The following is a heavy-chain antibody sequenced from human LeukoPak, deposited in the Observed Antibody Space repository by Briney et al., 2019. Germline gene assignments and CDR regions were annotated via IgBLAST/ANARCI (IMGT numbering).Heavy chain of an antibody. V-gene: IGHV3-48*03. D-gene: IGHD6-13*01. CDR1: GFTLSSYE. Sequence: GGSLRLSCAASGFTLSSYEMNWVRQAPGKGLEWVSYISSSGSTIYYADSVKGRFTISRDNAKNSLYLQMNSLRAEDTAVYYCARVVAAAVNWFDPWGQGTLVTVSS. J-gene: IGHJ5*02. CDR2: ISSSGSTI. CDR3: ARVVAAAVNWFDP.